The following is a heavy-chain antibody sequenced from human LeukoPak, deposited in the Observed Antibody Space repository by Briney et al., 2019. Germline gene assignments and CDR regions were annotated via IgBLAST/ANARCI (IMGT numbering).Heavy chain of an antibody. Sequence: ASVKVSCKASGYTFTSYYMHWVRQAPGQGLEWMGWISAYNGNTNYAQKLQGRVTMTTDTSTSTAYMELRSLRSDDTAVYYCARRGDSGYSDYWGQGTLVTVSS. CDR2: ISAYNGNT. J-gene: IGHJ4*02. CDR3: ARRGDSGYSDY. V-gene: IGHV1-18*04. CDR1: GYTFTSYY. D-gene: IGHD5-12*01.